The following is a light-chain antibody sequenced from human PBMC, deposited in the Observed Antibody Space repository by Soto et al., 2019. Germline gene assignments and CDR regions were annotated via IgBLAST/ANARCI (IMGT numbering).Light chain of an antibody. V-gene: IGKV1-5*03. CDR3: QQYNVYYT. J-gene: IGKJ2*01. Sequence: DIQMTQSPATLSASVGDRVTITCQASQCISNWLAWYQQKPGKAPPLLIHMASILENGVPSRFSGSGSGTEFTLTISRLQADDVASYCCQQYNVYYTFGQGTKVEVK. CDR1: QCISNW. CDR2: MAS.